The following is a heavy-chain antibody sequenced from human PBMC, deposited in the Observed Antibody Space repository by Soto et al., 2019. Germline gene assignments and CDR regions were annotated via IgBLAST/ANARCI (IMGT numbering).Heavy chain of an antibody. CDR1: GYKFTTYW. CDR3: VATYGDYLDY. V-gene: IGHV5-51*01. Sequence: LGESLKISCKGSGYKFTTYWIGWVRQMPGKGLEWMAIIYPDDSDSRYSPSFQGQVTISADKSISTAYLQWSSLKASDTAIYYCVATYGDYLDYWGQGTLVTGSS. J-gene: IGHJ4*02. CDR2: IYPDDSDS. D-gene: IGHD4-17*01.